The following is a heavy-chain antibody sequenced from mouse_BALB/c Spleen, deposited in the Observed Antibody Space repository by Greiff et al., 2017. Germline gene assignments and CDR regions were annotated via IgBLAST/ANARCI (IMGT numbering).Heavy chain of an antibody. CDR1: GFTFSSYG. J-gene: IGHJ3*01. Sequence: EVQLVESGGDLVKPGGSLKLSCAASGFTFSSYGMSWVRQTPDKRLEWVATISSGGSYTYYPDSVKGRFTISRDNAKNTLYLQMSSLKSEDTAMYYCARHDPYYGSSSFAYWGQGTLVTVSA. V-gene: IGHV5-6*01. CDR3: ARHDPYYGSSSFAY. CDR2: ISSGGSYT. D-gene: IGHD1-1*01.